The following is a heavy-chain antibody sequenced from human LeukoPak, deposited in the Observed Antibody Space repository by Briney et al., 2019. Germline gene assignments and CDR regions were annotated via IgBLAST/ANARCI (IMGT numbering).Heavy chain of an antibody. Sequence: PGRSLRLSCAASGFTFSIYGIHWVRQAPGKGLEWVAVISYDGSNKYYADSVKGRFTISRDNSKNTLYLQMNSLRAEDTAVYYCAKDYRSSYYYGMDVWGQGTTVTVSS. V-gene: IGHV3-30*18. CDR3: AKDYRSSYYYGMDV. D-gene: IGHD6-13*01. CDR2: ISYDGSNK. J-gene: IGHJ6*02. CDR1: GFTFSIYG.